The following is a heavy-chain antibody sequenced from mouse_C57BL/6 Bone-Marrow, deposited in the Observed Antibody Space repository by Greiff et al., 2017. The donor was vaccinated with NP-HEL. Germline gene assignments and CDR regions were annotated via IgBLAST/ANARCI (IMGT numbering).Heavy chain of an antibody. CDR1: GFSLTSYG. V-gene: IGHV2-2*01. Sequence: QVQLKESGPGLVQPSQSLSITCTVSGFSLTSYGVHWVRQSPGKGLEWLGVIWSGGSTDYNAAFISRLSISKDNSKSQVFFKMNSLQADDTAIYYCARNAYYSNYFWYFDVWGTGTTVTVSS. J-gene: IGHJ1*03. CDR2: IWSGGST. CDR3: ARNAYYSNYFWYFDV. D-gene: IGHD2-5*01.